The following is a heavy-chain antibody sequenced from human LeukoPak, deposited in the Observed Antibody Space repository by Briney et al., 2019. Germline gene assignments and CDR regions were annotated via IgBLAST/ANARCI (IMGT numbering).Heavy chain of an antibody. V-gene: IGHV4-59*08. D-gene: IGHD2-21*01. CDR2: IYYSGST. CDR3: ARHGPIPSFQVGYFDY. J-gene: IGHJ4*02. Sequence: PSETLSLTCTVSGGSISSYYWSWIRQPPGKGLEWIGYIYYSGSTNYNPSLKSRVTISVDTSKNQFSLKLSSVTAADTAVYYCARHGPIPSFQVGYFDYWGQGTLVTVSS. CDR1: GGSISSYY.